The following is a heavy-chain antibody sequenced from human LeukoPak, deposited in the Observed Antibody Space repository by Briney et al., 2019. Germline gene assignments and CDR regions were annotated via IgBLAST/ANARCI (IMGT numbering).Heavy chain of an antibody. CDR3: ARGSMGGSGSYYRDYYYGMDV. V-gene: IGHV4-4*07. D-gene: IGHD3-10*01. CDR2: ILNGGST. Sequence: SETLSLTCTVSGGSISTYYWTWIRQPAGKGLEWIGRILNGGSTNYNPSIKSRVTMSVDTSKNQFSLNLNSVTAADTAVYYCARGSMGGSGSYYRDYYYGMDVWGQGTTVTVSS. CDR1: GGSISTYY. J-gene: IGHJ6*02.